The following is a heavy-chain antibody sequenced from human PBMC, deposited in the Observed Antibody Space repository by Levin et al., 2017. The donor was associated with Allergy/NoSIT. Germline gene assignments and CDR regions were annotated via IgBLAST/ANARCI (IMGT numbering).Heavy chain of an antibody. Sequence: GGSLRLSCAASGFTFSSYAMHWVRQAPGKGLEWVAVISYDGSNKYYADSVKGRFTISRDNSKNTLYLQMNSLRAEDTAVYYCARVGIAAAGDYWGQGTLVTVSS. V-gene: IGHV3-30*04. CDR3: ARVGIAAAGDY. CDR2: ISYDGSNK. J-gene: IGHJ4*02. CDR1: GFTFSSYA. D-gene: IGHD6-13*01.